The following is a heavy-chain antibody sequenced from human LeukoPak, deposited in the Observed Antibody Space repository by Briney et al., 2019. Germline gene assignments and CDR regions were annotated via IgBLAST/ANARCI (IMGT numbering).Heavy chain of an antibody. Sequence: PSETLSLTCAVYGGSFSGYYWSWIRQPPGKGLEWIGEINHSGSTNYNPSLKSRVTISVDTSKNQFSLKLSFVTAADTAVYYCAIDQRYYDFWSGYPKSHDAFDIWGQGTMVTVSS. CDR2: INHSGST. V-gene: IGHV4-34*01. CDR1: GGSFSGYY. J-gene: IGHJ3*02. CDR3: AIDQRYYDFWSGYPKSHDAFDI. D-gene: IGHD3-3*01.